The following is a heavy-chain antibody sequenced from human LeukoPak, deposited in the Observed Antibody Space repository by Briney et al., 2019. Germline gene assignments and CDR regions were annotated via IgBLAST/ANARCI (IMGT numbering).Heavy chain of an antibody. Sequence: GASVKVSCKASGYTFTSYAMHWARQAPGQRLEWRGWINAGNGNTKYSQKFQGRVTITRDTSASTAYMELSSLRSEDTAVYYCARQKANWGAFDIWGQGTMVTVSS. CDR2: INAGNGNT. CDR1: GYTFTSYA. CDR3: ARQKANWGAFDI. J-gene: IGHJ3*02. D-gene: IGHD7-27*01. V-gene: IGHV1-3*01.